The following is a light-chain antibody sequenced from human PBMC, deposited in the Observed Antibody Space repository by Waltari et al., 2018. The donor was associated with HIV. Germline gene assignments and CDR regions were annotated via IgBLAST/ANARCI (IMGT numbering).Light chain of an antibody. CDR3: CSYAGSSTYVV. V-gene: IGLV2-23*01. J-gene: IGLJ2*01. CDR2: EGY. Sequence: QSALTQPASVSGSPGQSITISCTGTSSDVGSYNFVSWYQQHPGNAPKLIIYEGYKRPSGVSYRFSGSKSGSTASLTISGLQAEDEADYYCCSYAGSSTYVVFGGGTQLTVL. CDR1: SSDVGSYNF.